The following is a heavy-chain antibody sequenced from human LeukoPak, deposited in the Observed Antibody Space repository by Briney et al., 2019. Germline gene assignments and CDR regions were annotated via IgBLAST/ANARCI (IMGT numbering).Heavy chain of an antibody. CDR2: ISSSSSTI. D-gene: IGHD6-13*01. CDR3: ARDVSYSSSWYPNWFDP. CDR1: GFTFSSYG. J-gene: IGHJ5*02. Sequence: GGSLRLSCAASGFTFSSYGMSWVRQAPGKGLEWVSYISSSSSTIYYADSVKGRFTISRDNAKNSLYLQMNSLRAEDTAVYYCARDVSYSSSWYPNWFDPWGQGTLVTVSS. V-gene: IGHV3-48*01.